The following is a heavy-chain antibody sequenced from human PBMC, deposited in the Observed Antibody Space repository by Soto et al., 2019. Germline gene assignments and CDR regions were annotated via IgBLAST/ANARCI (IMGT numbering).Heavy chain of an antibody. CDR2: IYYSGST. J-gene: IGHJ4*02. CDR3: ARATLNYDYGDYEDY. V-gene: IGHV4-30-4*01. D-gene: IGHD4-17*01. Sequence: QVQLQESGPGLVKPSQTLSLTCTVSGGSISSGDYYWSWIRQPPGKGLEWIGYIYYSGSTYYNPSLKSRVTISVDTSKNQFSLKLSSVTAADTAVYYCARATLNYDYGDYEDYWGQGTLVTVSS. CDR1: GGSISSGDYY.